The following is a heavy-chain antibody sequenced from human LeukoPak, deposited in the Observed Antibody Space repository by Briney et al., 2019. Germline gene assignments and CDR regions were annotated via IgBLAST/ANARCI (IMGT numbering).Heavy chain of an antibody. J-gene: IGHJ4*02. CDR2: MSGSASST. Sequence: GGSLRLSCAASGFTFSSYAMSWVRQAPGKGLEWVSAMSGSASSTYYADSVKGRFTISRDNSKNTLYLQMNSLRAEDTAVYYCANGGIAAAGYFDYWGQGTLVTVSS. CDR1: GFTFSSYA. CDR3: ANGGIAAAGYFDY. V-gene: IGHV3-23*01. D-gene: IGHD6-13*01.